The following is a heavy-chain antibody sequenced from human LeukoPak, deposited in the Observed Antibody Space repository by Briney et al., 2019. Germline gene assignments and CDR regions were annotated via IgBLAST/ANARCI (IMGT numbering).Heavy chain of an antibody. V-gene: IGHV4-39*07. CDR3: ARDKPMWGVRGVKNDAFDI. D-gene: IGHD3-10*01. CDR1: GGSISSSSYY. CDR2: IYYSGST. J-gene: IGHJ3*02. Sequence: SETLSLTCTVSGGSISSSSYYWGWIRQPPGKGLEWIGSIYYSGSTYYNPSLKSRVTISVDTSKNQFSLKLSSVTAADTAVYYCARDKPMWGVRGVKNDAFDIWGQGTMVTVSS.